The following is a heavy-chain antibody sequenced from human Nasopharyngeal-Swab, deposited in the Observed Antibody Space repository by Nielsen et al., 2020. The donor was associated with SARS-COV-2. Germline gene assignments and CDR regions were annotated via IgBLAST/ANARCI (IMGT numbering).Heavy chain of an antibody. Sequence: SVKVSCKASGGTFSSDAISWVRQAPGQGLEWMGGIIPIFGTANYAQKFQGRVTITADESTSTAYMELSSLRSEDTAVYYCARDLWRRAARDYYYYGMDVWGQGTTVTVSS. V-gene: IGHV1-69*13. CDR3: ARDLWRRAARDYYYYGMDV. CDR1: GGTFSSDA. CDR2: IIPIFGTA. D-gene: IGHD3-3*01. J-gene: IGHJ6*02.